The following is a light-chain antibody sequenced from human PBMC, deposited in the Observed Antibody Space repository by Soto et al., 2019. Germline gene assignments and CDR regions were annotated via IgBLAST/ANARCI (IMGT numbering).Light chain of an antibody. CDR3: QQLNSYPRT. CDR2: AAS. CDR1: QGISSY. J-gene: IGKJ1*01. V-gene: IGKV1-9*01. Sequence: IQLTQSPSSLSASVGDRVTITCRASQGISSYLAWYQQKPGKAPKLLIYAASTLQSGVPSRFSGSGSGTDFTLTVSRLQPEDFATYCCQQLNSYPRTFGQGTKVEIK.